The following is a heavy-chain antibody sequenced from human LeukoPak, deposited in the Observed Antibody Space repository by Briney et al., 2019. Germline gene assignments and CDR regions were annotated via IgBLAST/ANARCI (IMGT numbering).Heavy chain of an antibody. V-gene: IGHV3-74*01. CDR1: GFTFSDYW. J-gene: IGHJ4*02. D-gene: IGHD5-18*01. Sequence: GGSLRLSCAASGFTFSDYWMHWVRQAPGKGLVWVSRIHPEGSSTTYADSVKGRFTISRDNAKNTLCLQMNGLRAEDTAVYYCARARSNNYGYFDYWGQGTLVTVSS. CDR3: ARARSNNYGYFDY. CDR2: IHPEGSST.